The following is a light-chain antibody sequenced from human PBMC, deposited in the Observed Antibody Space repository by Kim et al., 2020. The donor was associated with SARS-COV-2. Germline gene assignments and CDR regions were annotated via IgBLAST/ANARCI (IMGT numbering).Light chain of an antibody. J-gene: IGLJ2*01. Sequence: VSPGQTASITCSGDKLGDKYACWYQQKPGQSPVLVIYQDSTRPSGSPERFSGSNSGNTATLTISGTQAMDEADYYCQAWDSSTVVFGGGTELTVL. CDR2: QDS. V-gene: IGLV3-1*01. CDR3: QAWDSSTVV. CDR1: KLGDKY.